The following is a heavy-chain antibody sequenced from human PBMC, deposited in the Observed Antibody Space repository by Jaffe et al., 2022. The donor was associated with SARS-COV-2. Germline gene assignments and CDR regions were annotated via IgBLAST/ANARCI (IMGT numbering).Heavy chain of an antibody. J-gene: IGHJ3*02. V-gene: IGHV3-23*01. D-gene: IGHD6-6*01. Sequence: EVQLLESGGGLVQPGGSLRLSCAASGFTFSSYAMSWVRQAPGKGLEWVSAISGSGGSTYYADSVKGRFTISRDNSKNTLYLQMNSLRAEDTAVYYCAKVIPSIAARENAFDIWGQGTMVTVSS. CDR3: AKVIPSIAARENAFDI. CDR1: GFTFSSYA. CDR2: ISGSGGST.